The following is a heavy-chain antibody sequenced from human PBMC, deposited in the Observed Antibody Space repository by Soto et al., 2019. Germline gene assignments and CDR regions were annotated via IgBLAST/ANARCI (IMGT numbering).Heavy chain of an antibody. V-gene: IGHV3-23*01. CDR1: GFTFSSYA. J-gene: IGHJ6*02. CDR2: ISGSGGST. D-gene: IGHD1-26*01. CDR3: AKALSGSYQTNYYYYGMDV. Sequence: LRLSCAASGFTFSSYAMSWVRQAPGKGLEWVSAISGSGGSTYYADSVKGRFTISRDNSKNTLYLQMNSLRAEDTAVYYCAKALSGSYQTNYYYYGMDVWGQGTTVTVSS.